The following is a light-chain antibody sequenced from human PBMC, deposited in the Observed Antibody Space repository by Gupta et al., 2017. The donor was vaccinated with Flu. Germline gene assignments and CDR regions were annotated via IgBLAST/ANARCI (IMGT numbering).Light chain of an antibody. CDR3: QSADSSVTYV. CDR1: RLAKEY. J-gene: IGLJ1*01. CDR2: KES. V-gene: IGLV3-25*02. Sequence: YDLTHPPSVPVSPGQTARITCAGDRLAKEYAYWYQQKPGQAPVLLIYKESERPSGIPERFSGSSSGTTVTLTISGVQSEDEADYYCQSADSSVTYVFGTGTKVTVL.